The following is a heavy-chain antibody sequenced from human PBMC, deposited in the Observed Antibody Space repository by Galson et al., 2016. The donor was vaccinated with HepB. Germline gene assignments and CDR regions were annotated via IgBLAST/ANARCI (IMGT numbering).Heavy chain of an antibody. CDR3: AKGTTLQVHFGYFDH. CDR2: ISDSAGST. Sequence: ETLSLTCTVSGGSISSSSYYWGWIRQPPGKGLEWVSGISDSAGSTYFADSVKGRFTISRDNSKNTLYLQMNSLRVEDTAVYYCAKGTTLQVHFGYFDHWGQGTLVTVSS. CDR1: GGSISSSSYY. V-gene: IGHV3-23*01. D-gene: IGHD1/OR15-1a*01. J-gene: IGHJ4*02.